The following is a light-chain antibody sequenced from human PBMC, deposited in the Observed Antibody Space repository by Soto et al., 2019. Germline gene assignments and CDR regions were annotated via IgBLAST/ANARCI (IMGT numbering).Light chain of an antibody. CDR2: GAS. CDR3: QQFNAYPLT. CDR1: QGISDY. J-gene: IGKJ4*01. V-gene: IGKV1-9*01. Sequence: DIQLTQSPSFLSASVGDRVTISCRASQGISDYLAWYRQKPGKAPKLLIYGASTLQSGVPSRFSGSASGTEFTLTISSLQPEDFATYFCQQFNAYPLTVGGGTKLEIK.